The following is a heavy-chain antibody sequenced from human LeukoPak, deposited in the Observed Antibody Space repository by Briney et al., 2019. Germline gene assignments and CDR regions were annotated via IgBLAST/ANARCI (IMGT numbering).Heavy chain of an antibody. Sequence: GGSLRLSCAASGFTFSSYAMHWVRQAPGKGLEWVAVISYDGSNKYYADSVKGRFTISRDNSKNTQYLQMNSLRAEDTAVYYCAREAAAGTGGVDIWGQGTMVTVSS. D-gene: IGHD6-13*01. V-gene: IGHV3-30-3*01. CDR2: ISYDGSNK. CDR3: AREAAAGTGGVDI. CDR1: GFTFSSYA. J-gene: IGHJ3*02.